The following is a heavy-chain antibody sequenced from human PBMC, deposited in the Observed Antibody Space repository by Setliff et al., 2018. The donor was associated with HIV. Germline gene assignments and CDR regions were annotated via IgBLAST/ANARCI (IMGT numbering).Heavy chain of an antibody. CDR3: AKSLSSGFALDALDF. V-gene: IGHV3-30*02. J-gene: IGHJ3*01. CDR1: GFMFSDFG. CDR2: AAFDGRNQ. D-gene: IGHD3-22*01. Sequence: HPGGSLRLSCVASGFMFSDFGMHWVRQAPGKGLEWLAFAAFDGRNQIHAESVEGRVTISRDNAKNTLYLQLHSLRAEDAAVYYCAKSLSSGFALDALDFRGQGTKVTVSS.